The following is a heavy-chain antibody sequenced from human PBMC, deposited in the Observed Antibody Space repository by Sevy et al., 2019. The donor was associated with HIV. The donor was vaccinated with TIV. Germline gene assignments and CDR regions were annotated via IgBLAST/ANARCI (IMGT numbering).Heavy chain of an antibody. D-gene: IGHD3-3*01. CDR3: AREGLRFLEWSVT. J-gene: IGHJ5*02. V-gene: IGHV1-8*01. CDR1: GYTFTSYD. Sequence: ASVKVSCKDSGYTFTSYDINWVRQATGQGLEWMGWMNPNSGNTGYAQKFQGRVTMTRNTSISTAYMELSSLRSEDTAVYYCAREGLRFLEWSVTWGQGTLVTVSS. CDR2: MNPNSGNT.